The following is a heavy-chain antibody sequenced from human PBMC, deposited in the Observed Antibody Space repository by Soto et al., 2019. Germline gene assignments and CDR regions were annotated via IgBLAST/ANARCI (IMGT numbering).Heavy chain of an antibody. Sequence: PSETLSLTCTVSGGSISSGGYYWSWIRQHPGKGLEWIGYIYYSGSTYYNPSLKSRVTISVDTSKNQFSLKLSSVTAADTAVYYCARGQSGYYSNDAFDIWAKGQWSPSPQ. CDR2: IYYSGST. CDR3: ARGQSGYYSNDAFDI. V-gene: IGHV4-31*03. D-gene: IGHD3-22*01. CDR1: GGSISSGGYY. J-gene: IGHJ3*02.